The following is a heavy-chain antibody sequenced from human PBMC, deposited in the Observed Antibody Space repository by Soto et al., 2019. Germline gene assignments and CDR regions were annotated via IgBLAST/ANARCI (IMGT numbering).Heavy chain of an antibody. J-gene: IGHJ6*02. Sequence: PSETLSLTCTVSGVSVSSYYWNWIRQPAGKGLEWIGRTFTSGRTNYNPSLESRITMSVDTSKNQFSLILNSVTAADTAVYYCARALPDYSYHMDVWRQGTTVTVSS. V-gene: IGHV4-4*07. CDR3: ARALPDYSYHMDV. CDR2: TFTSGRT. CDR1: GVSVSSYY.